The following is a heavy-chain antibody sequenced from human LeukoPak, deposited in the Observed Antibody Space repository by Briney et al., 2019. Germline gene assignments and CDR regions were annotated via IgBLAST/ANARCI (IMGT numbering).Heavy chain of an antibody. V-gene: IGHV4-30-4*01. CDR2: IYHSGST. D-gene: IGHD3-3*01. CDR3: ARDTPYYDFWSPFKPYYGMDV. CDR1: GGSISSGDYY. J-gene: IGHJ6*02. Sequence: SQTLSLTCTVSGGSISSGDYYWSWIRQPPGKGLEWIGYIYHSGSTHFNPSLKSRVTISVDTSKNQFSLKLSSVTAADTAVYYCARDTPYYDFWSPFKPYYGMDVWGQGTTVTVSS.